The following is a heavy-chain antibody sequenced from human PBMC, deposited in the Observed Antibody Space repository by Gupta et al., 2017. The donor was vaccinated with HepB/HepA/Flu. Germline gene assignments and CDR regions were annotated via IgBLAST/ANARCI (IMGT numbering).Heavy chain of an antibody. V-gene: IGHV3-48*03. CDR2: ISTSGTTI. CDR1: GFTFSSYA. CDR3: ARVGDTGTYLDY. D-gene: IGHD1-26*01. Sequence: EVQLVESGGGLVQPGGSLRLSCAASGFTFSSYAMNWVRQAPGKGLEWVSYISTSGTTIYYADSVKGRFTISRDNAKNSLYLQMNSLRAEDTAVYYGARVGDTGTYLDYWGQGTLVTVSS. J-gene: IGHJ4*02.